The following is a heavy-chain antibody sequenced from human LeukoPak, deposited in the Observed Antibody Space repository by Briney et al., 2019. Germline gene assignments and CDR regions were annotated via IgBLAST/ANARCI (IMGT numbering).Heavy chain of an antibody. V-gene: IGHV3-15*01. CDR2: IKRKNESETT. Sequence: KTGGSLRLSCAASGFTFSNAWMSWVRQAPGKGLEWIGRIKRKNESETTDYAAPVKGRFIISRDDSKNTVYLQMNSLKTEDTAVYFCAWHYFDYWGGGTLVTVSS. CDR3: AWHYFDY. J-gene: IGHJ4*02. CDR1: GFTFSNAW.